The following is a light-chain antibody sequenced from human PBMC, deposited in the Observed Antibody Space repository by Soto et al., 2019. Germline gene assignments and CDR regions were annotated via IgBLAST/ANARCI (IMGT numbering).Light chain of an antibody. CDR1: QNIVTN. Sequence: IVMTQSPVTLSVSPGERATLSCRASQNIVTNLAWYQQKPGQAPRLVIYDASTRATDIPARFSGSGSGTDFALTISSLEPEDFAVYYCQQRSNWPLTFGGGTKVDIK. J-gene: IGKJ4*01. CDR2: DAS. CDR3: QQRSNWPLT. V-gene: IGKV3-11*01.